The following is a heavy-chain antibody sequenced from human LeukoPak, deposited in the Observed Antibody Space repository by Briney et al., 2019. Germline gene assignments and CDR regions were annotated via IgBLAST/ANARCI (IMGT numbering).Heavy chain of an antibody. CDR2: ISGSGGST. D-gene: IGHD1-26*01. CDR3: AKGASGSYHTPYDY. Sequence: GGSLRLSCAASGFTYSSYAMSWVRQAPGKRLEWVSAISGSGGSTYYADSVKGRFTISRDNSKNTLYLQMNSLRVEDTAVYYCAKGASGSYHTPYDYWGQGSLVTVSS. J-gene: IGHJ4*02. CDR1: GFTYSSYA. V-gene: IGHV3-23*01.